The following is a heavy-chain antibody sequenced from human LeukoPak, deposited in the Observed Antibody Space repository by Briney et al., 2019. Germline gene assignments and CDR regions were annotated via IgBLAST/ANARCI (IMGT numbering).Heavy chain of an antibody. Sequence: GGSLRLSCAASGFTFCSYGMHWVRQAPGKGLEWVAVISYDGSNKYYADSVKGRFTISRDNSKNTLYLQMNSLRAEDTAMYYCARDQSNYFDYWGQGTLVTVAS. CDR2: ISYDGSNK. CDR1: GFTFCSYG. J-gene: IGHJ4*02. V-gene: IGHV3-30*03. CDR3: ARDQSNYFDY.